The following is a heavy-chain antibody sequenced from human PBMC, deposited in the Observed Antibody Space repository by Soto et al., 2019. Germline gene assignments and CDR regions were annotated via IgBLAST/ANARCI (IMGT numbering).Heavy chain of an antibody. J-gene: IGHJ4*02. V-gene: IGHV4-34*01. D-gene: IGHD6-13*01. Sequence: PSETLSLTYAVYGGSFSGYYWSWIRQPPGKGLEWIGEINHSGSTNYNPSLKSRVTISVDTSKNQFSLKLSSVTAADTAVYYCARQPTPGYSSSWRGGFDYWGQGTLVTVSS. CDR2: INHSGST. CDR1: GGSFSGYY. CDR3: ARQPTPGYSSSWRGGFDY.